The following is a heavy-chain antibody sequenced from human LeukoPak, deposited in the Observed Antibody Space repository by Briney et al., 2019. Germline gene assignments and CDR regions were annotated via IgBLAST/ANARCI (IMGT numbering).Heavy chain of an antibody. Sequence: GGSLRLSCATSGFTFSSYGFHWVRQTPGQGLEWVSVIYNDGRTFYADSVKGRFTISRDNSRNTLYLQMNSLRAEDTAVYYCARGRNYFPIDFWGQGTPVTVSS. CDR3: ARGRNYFPIDF. V-gene: IGHV3-53*01. CDR1: GFTFSSYG. D-gene: IGHD2/OR15-2a*01. J-gene: IGHJ4*02. CDR2: IYNDGRT.